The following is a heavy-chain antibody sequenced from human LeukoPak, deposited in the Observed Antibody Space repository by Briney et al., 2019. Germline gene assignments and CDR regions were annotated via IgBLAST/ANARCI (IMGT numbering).Heavy chain of an antibody. CDR2: VSGSGTNT. CDR3: AKETLGYRRGLEM. J-gene: IGHJ3*02. CDR1: GFTFRNYA. V-gene: IGHV3-23*01. D-gene: IGHD3-16*02. Sequence: PGGSLRPSCAASGFTFRNYAMTYVRQAPGKGLEWVASVSGSGTNTYYADSVKGRFTISRDNSKNTVTLGMSSLRGEDTAHYYCAKETLGYRRGLEMWGQGTTVTVSS.